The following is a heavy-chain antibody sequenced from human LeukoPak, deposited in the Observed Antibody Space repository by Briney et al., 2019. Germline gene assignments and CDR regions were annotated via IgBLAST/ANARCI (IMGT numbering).Heavy chain of an antibody. CDR2: VYYSGST. D-gene: IGHD3-3*01. Sequence: PSETLSLTCTVSGGSVSSYYWTWIRQPPGRGLEWIGYVYYSGSTNYNPSLKSRVSISVDTSKNQFSLRLSSVTAADTAVYYCAGHVQSWNGYYGYFDYWGQGSLVTVSS. V-gene: IGHV4-59*08. CDR3: AGHVQSWNGYYGYFDY. J-gene: IGHJ4*02. CDR1: GGSVSSYY.